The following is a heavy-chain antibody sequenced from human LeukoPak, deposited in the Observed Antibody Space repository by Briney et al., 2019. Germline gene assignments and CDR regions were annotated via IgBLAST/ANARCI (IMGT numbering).Heavy chain of an antibody. CDR1: GFTFSSYG. J-gene: IGHJ4*02. D-gene: IGHD3-10*01. CDR3: EVWFGELLSPFDY. CDR2: ISYDGSNK. V-gene: IGHV3-30*03. Sequence: GRSLRLSCAASGFTFSSYGMHWVRQAPGKGLEWVAVISYDGSNKYYADSVKGRFTISRDNSKNTLCLQMNSLRAEATAVYYCEVWFGELLSPFDYWGQGTLVTVSS.